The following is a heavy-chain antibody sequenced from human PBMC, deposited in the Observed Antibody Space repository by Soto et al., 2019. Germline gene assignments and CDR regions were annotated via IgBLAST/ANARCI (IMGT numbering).Heavy chain of an antibody. CDR1: GGSISSGGYY. CDR2: IYYSGST. CDR3: ARSRTVFQAMGSYYFDY. D-gene: IGHD3-9*01. V-gene: IGHV4-31*03. Sequence: SETLSLTCTVSGGSISSGGYYWSWIRQHPGKGLEWIGYIYYSGSTYYNPSLKSRVTMSVDTSKNQFSLKLSSVTAADTAVYYCARSRTVFQAMGSYYFDYWGQGTLVTVSS. J-gene: IGHJ4*02.